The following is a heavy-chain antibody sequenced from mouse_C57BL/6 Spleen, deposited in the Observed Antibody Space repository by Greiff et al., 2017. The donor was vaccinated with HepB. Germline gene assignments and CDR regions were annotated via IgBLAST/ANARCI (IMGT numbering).Heavy chain of an antibody. CDR3: ARHGAYYGNSYWYFDV. V-gene: IGHV5-2*01. D-gene: IGHD2-1*01. CDR2: INSDGGST. Sequence: EVKVVESGGGLVQPGESLKLSCESNEYEFPSHDMSWVRKTPEKRLELVAAINSDGGSTYYPDTMERRFIISRDNTKKTLYLQMSSLRSEDTALYYCARHGAYYGNSYWYFDVWGTGTTVTVSS. J-gene: IGHJ1*03. CDR1: EYEFPSHD.